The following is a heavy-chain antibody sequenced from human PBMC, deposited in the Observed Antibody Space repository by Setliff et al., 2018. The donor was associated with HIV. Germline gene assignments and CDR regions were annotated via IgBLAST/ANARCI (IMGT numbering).Heavy chain of an antibody. J-gene: IGHJ4*02. D-gene: IGHD3-10*01. Sequence: GGSLRLSCAASGFVFSDFWMSWARQAPGQGLEWVSGINNETTTTTYADSVKGRFSISRDNAKKSLDLQMNSLRVDDTAVYYCARPGRSNYWDSFDYWGQGILVTVSS. V-gene: IGHV3-74*01. CDR1: GFVFSDFW. CDR2: INNETTTT. CDR3: ARPGRSNYWDSFDY.